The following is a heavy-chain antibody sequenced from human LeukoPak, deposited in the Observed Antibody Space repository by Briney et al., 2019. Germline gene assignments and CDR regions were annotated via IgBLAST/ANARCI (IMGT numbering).Heavy chain of an antibody. D-gene: IGHD5-12*01. Sequence: ASVKVSCKASGYTFTSYDINWVRQATGQGLEWMGWMNPNSGSTGYAQKFQGRVTITRNTSISTAYMELSGLRSEDTPVYYCARGRSTGYPYYFEYWGQGTLVTVS. CDR3: ARGRSTGYPYYFEY. V-gene: IGHV1-8*03. CDR2: MNPNSGST. CDR1: GYTFTSYD. J-gene: IGHJ4*02.